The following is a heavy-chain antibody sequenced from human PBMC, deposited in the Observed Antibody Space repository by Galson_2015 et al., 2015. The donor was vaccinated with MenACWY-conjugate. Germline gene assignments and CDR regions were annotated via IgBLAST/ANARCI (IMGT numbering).Heavy chain of an antibody. D-gene: IGHD3-10*01. CDR3: AKRGDGSGSYSLDY. Sequence: SLRLSCAASEFTFRSYAMGWVRQAPGKGLEWVSSISGSGDNTYYTDSVKGRFTISRDNSKDALYLQMNTLRAEDTAIYYCAKRGDGSGSYSLDYWGQGTLVTVSS. J-gene: IGHJ4*02. CDR2: ISGSGDNT. CDR1: EFTFRSYA. V-gene: IGHV3-23*01.